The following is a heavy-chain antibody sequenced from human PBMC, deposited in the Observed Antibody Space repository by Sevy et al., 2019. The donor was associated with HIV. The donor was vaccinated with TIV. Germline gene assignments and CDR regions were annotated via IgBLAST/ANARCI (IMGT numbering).Heavy chain of an antibody. V-gene: IGHV3-7*03. J-gene: IGHJ6*02. Sequence: GGSLRLSCAASGFTFSNYWMTWVRQAPGKGLEWVANIKRDGSERYYVATVKGRFTNSRDNAKNSLYLQMNSLRADDTAVYYCVRDCSSTTCLWGLDVWGQGTTVTVSS. D-gene: IGHD2-2*01. CDR2: IKRDGSER. CDR3: VRDCSSTTCLWGLDV. CDR1: GFTFSNYW.